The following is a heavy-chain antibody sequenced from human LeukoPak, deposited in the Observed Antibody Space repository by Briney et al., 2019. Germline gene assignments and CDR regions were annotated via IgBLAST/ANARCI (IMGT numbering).Heavy chain of an antibody. CDR1: GYTFTGYY. CDR3: ARDQTGDGFDC. Sequence: ASVKVSCEASGYTFTGYYLNWVRQAPGQGLEWMGWINPNTGATNYAQKFQGRITMTRDTSISTVYMELSRLRSDDTAVYYCARDQTGDGFDCWGQGTLVTVSS. J-gene: IGHJ4*02. CDR2: INPNTGAT. D-gene: IGHD7-27*01. V-gene: IGHV1-2*02.